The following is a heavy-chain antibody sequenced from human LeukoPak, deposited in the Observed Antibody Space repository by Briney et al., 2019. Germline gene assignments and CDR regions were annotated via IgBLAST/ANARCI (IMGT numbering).Heavy chain of an antibody. J-gene: IGHJ5*02. V-gene: IGHV3-21*01. CDR2: ISCSSSYI. CDR1: GFTFSSYS. Sequence: PGGSLRLSCAASGFTFSSYSMNWVRQAPGKGLEWVSSISCSSSYIYYADSVKGRFTISRDNAKNSLYLQMNSLRAEDTAVYYCARDSSRSTYNWFDPWGQGTLVTVSS. CDR3: ARDSSRSTYNWFDP.